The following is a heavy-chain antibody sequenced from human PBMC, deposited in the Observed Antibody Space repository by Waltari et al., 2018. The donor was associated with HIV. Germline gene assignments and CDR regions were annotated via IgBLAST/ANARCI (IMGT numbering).Heavy chain of an antibody. J-gene: IGHJ4*02. CDR2: ISSSGSTI. Sequence: EVQVVESGGGLVQPGGSLRLSGAAPGSTFSLCEMNWVRQAPGKGLEWVSYISSSGSTIYYADSVKGRFTISRDNAKNSLYLQMNSLRAEDKAVYFCARDGSSYYGLDYWGRGTLVTVSS. V-gene: IGHV3-48*03. D-gene: IGHD1-26*01. CDR1: GSTFSLCE. CDR3: ARDGSSYYGLDY.